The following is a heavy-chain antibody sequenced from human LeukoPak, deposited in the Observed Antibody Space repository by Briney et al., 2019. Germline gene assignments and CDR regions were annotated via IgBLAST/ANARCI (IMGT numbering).Heavy chain of an antibody. CDR2: IIPILGIA. CDR1: GGTFSSYA. CDR3: ARDRFQGDRHFGYYDSSGLFDP. J-gene: IGHJ5*02. V-gene: IGHV1-69*04. D-gene: IGHD3-22*01. Sequence: GASVKVSCKASGGTFSSYAISWVRPAPGQGLEWMGRIIPILGIANYAQKFQGRVTITADKSTSTAYMELSSLRSEDTAVYYCARDRFQGDRHFGYYDSSGLFDPWGQGTLVTVSS.